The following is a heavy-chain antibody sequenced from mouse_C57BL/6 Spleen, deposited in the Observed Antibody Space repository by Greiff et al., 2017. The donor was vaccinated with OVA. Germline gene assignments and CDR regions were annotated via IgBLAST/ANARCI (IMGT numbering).Heavy chain of an antibody. V-gene: IGHV1-76*01. J-gene: IGHJ2*01. CDR3: ARGRLPDY. Sequence: QVQLKESGAELVRPGASVKLSCKASGYTFTDYYINWVKQRPGQGLEWIARIYPGSGNTYYNEKFKGKATLTAEKSSSTAYMQLSSLTSEDSAVYFCARGRLPDYWGQGTTLTVSS. CDR2: IYPGSGNT. CDR1: GYTFTDYY. D-gene: IGHD2-4*01.